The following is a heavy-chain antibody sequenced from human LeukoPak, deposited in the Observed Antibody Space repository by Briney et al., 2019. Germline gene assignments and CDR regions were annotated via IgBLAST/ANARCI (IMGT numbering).Heavy chain of an antibody. CDR1: GGSFSGYY. CDR2: INHSGST. D-gene: IGHD3-16*01. V-gene: IGHV4-34*01. J-gene: IGHJ4*02. Sequence: PSETLSLTCAVYGGSFSGYYWSWIRQPPGKGLEWIGEINHSGSTNYNPSLKSRVTISVDTSKNQFSPKLSSVTAADTAVYYCARAWGAIDYWGQGTLVTVSS. CDR3: ARAWGAIDY.